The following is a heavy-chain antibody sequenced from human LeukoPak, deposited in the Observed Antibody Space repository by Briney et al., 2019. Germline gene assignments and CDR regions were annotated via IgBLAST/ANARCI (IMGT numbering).Heavy chain of an antibody. V-gene: IGHV3-33*03. D-gene: IGHD3-22*01. J-gene: IGHJ4*02. CDR2: IWYDGSNK. CDR3: ATGIGYYYDR. Sequence: PGGSLRLSCAASGFTFSSYGMHWVRQAPGKGLEWVAVIWYDGSNKYYADSVKGRFTISRDNSKNTLFLQMSSLRAEDTAVYYCATGIGYYYDRWGQGTLVTVSS. CDR1: GFTFSSYG.